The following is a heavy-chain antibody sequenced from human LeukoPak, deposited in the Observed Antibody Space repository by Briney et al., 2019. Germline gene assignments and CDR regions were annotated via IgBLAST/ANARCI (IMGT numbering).Heavy chain of an antibody. Sequence: PGGSLRLSCMASGFSLGAYAMHWVRQARGKGLEWVSHINADGGRTYYTDAVKGRFTISRDNSKDSLYLQMTGLRAEDSAMYYCATWAFYHDLDVWGRGTTVTVSS. J-gene: IGHJ6*02. V-gene: IGHV3-43*02. CDR2: INADGGRT. CDR3: ATWAFYHDLDV. CDR1: GFSLGAYA. D-gene: IGHD3-3*01.